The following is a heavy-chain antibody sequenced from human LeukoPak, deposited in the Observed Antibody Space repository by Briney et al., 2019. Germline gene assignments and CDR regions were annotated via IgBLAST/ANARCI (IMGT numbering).Heavy chain of an antibody. CDR1: GGSISSYY. J-gene: IGHJ4*02. Sequence: PSETLSLTCTVSGGSISSYYWSWIRQPPGKGLEWIGYIYYSGSTNYNPSLKSRVTISVDTSKNQFSLKLSSVTAADTAVYYCARVRTYYYGSGSYYNMYYFDYWGQGTLVTVSS. V-gene: IGHV4-59*01. D-gene: IGHD3-10*01. CDR3: ARVRTYYYGSGSYYNMYYFDY. CDR2: IYYSGST.